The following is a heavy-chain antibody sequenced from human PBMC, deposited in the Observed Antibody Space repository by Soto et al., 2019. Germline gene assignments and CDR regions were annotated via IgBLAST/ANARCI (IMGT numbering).Heavy chain of an antibody. CDR2: IKTKTDGGTT. CDR1: AFTLSDAW. CDR3: TQTLY. J-gene: IGHJ4*02. V-gene: IGHV3-15*01. Sequence: EVQLVESGGGLVEPGGSLRLSCAASAFTLSDAWMNWVRQAPGKGLEWVGHIKTKTDGGTTEYAAPVKGRFTISRDDSKNTLYLQMNSLKTEDTAVYFWTQTLYWGQGTLVTVSS.